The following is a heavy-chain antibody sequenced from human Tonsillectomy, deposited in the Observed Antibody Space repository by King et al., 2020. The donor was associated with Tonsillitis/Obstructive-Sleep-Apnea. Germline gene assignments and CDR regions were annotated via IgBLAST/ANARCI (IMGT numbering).Heavy chain of an antibody. CDR3: AKDLISYCSSTSCYSYFDY. Sequence: VQLVESGGGVVQPGRSLRLSCGASGFTFSSYAIHWVRQAPGKGLEWVALISYDGSNKYYADSVKGRFTISRDNSKNTLYLQMNSLRAEDTAVYYCAKDLISYCSSTSCYSYFDYWGQGTLVTVSS. CDR2: ISYDGSNK. D-gene: IGHD2-2*01. V-gene: IGHV3-30*18. CDR1: GFTFSSYA. J-gene: IGHJ4*02.